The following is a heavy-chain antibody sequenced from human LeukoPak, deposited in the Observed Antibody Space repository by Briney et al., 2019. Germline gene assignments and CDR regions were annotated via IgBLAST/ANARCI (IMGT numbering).Heavy chain of an antibody. CDR1: GGSVSRSNYY. D-gene: IGHD6-19*01. CDR2: MYYSGST. Sequence: SETLSLTCNVSGGSVSRSNYYWTWIRQPPGKGLEWIGYMYYSGSTYYNPSLKSRVTISIDTSKNQFSLKLSSVTAADTAVYYCASEYRSDPYFDLWGRGTLVTVSS. V-gene: IGHV4-61*01. CDR3: ASEYRSDPYFDL. J-gene: IGHJ2*01.